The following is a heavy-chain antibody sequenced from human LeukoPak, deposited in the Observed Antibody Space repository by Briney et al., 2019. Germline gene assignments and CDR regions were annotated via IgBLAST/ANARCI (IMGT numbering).Heavy chain of an antibody. CDR2: IWYDGSNK. CDR1: GFTFSSYG. D-gene: IGHD1-14*01. CDR3: ARSYGTKLSYYYYYMDV. J-gene: IGHJ6*03. Sequence: GRSLRLSCAASGFTFSSYGMHWVRQTPGKGLEWVAVIWYDGSNKYYADSVRGRFTIARENAKNSLFLQMNSLRPEDTAMYYCARSYGTKLSYYYYYMDVWGKGTTVTVSS. V-gene: IGHV3-33*01.